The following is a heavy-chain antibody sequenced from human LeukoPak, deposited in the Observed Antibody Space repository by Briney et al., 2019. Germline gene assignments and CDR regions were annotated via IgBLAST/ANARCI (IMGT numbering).Heavy chain of an antibody. V-gene: IGHV4-59*08. D-gene: IGHD1-26*01. CDR1: GGSVSSYY. Sequence: ASETLSLTCTVSGGSVSSYYWSWIRQPPGKGLEWIGDIYYSGSTNYNPSLKSRVTISVDTSKNQFSLRLSSVTAADTAVYYSARLASGSYGPLTPFDYWGQGTLVTVSS. J-gene: IGHJ4*02. CDR2: IYYSGST. CDR3: ARLASGSYGPLTPFDY.